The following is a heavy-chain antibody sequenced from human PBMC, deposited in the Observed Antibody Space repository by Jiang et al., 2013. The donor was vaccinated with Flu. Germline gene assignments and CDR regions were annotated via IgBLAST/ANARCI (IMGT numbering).Heavy chain of an antibody. V-gene: IGHV4-31*03. D-gene: IGHD2/OR15-2a*01. J-gene: IGHJ3*01. Sequence: PGLVKPSQTLSLTCTVSGDSISSGGYYWSWIILHPGKGLEWIGYIHHTGNAFYNPSLKSRVTISVDTSKNQFFLMVRSVSAADTAVYFCARHGPTWDDTFDVGGQGTVVTVSS. CDR2: IHHTGNA. CDR3: ARHGPTWDDTFDV. CDR1: GDSISSGGYY.